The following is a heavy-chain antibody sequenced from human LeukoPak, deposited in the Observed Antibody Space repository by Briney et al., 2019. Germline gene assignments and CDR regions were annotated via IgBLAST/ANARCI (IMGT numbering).Heavy chain of an antibody. CDR3: ARLYAGIYDY. CDR1: GFTFSSYA. J-gene: IGHJ4*02. D-gene: IGHD2-8*01. Sequence: PGGSLRLSCAASGFTFSSYAMSWVRQAPGKGLEWVSSISSSSSYIYYADSVKGRFTISRDNAKNSLYLQMNSLRAEDTAVYYCARLYAGIYDYWGQGTLVTVSS. V-gene: IGHV3-21*01. CDR2: ISSSSSYI.